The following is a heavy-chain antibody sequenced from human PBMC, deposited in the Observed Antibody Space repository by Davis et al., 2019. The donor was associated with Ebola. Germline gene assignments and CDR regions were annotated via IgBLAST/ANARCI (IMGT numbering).Heavy chain of an antibody. V-gene: IGHV4-59*01. J-gene: IGHJ6*02. CDR1: GGSISSYY. D-gene: IGHD3-3*01. CDR3: ATYYDFWSGHYGMDV. Sequence: MPSETLSLTCTVSGGSISSYYWSWIRQPPGKGLEWIGYIYYSGSTNYNPSLKSRVTISVDTSKNQFSLKLSSVTAADTAVYYCATYYDFWSGHYGMDVWDQGTTVTVSS. CDR2: IYYSGST.